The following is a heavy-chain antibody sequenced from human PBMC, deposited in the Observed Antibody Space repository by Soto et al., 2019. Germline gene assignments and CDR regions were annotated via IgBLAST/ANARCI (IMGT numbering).Heavy chain of an antibody. V-gene: IGHV4-39*07. D-gene: IGHD2-15*01. J-gene: IGHJ4*02. Sequence: SETLSLTCTVSGGSISSSSYYWGWIRQPPGKGLEWIGSIYYSGSTYYNPSLKSRVTISADTSKNQFSLKLSSVTAADTAVYYCARVGCSGGSCPPPYYFDYWGQGTLVTVSS. CDR2: IYYSGST. CDR3: ARVGCSGGSCPPPYYFDY. CDR1: GGSISSSSYY.